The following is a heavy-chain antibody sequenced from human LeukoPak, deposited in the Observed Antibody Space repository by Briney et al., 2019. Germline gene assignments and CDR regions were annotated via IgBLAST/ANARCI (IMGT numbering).Heavy chain of an antibody. CDR1: GYTFTSYY. Sequence: ASVKVSCKASGYTFTSYYMHWVRQAPGQGLEWMGIINPSGGSTSYAQKFQGRVTMTRDMSTSTVYMELSSLRSEDTAVYHCARDVGKYSSSSGSWFDPWGQGTLVTVSS. J-gene: IGHJ5*02. CDR2: INPSGGST. D-gene: IGHD6-6*01. V-gene: IGHV1-46*01. CDR3: ARDVGKYSSSSGSWFDP.